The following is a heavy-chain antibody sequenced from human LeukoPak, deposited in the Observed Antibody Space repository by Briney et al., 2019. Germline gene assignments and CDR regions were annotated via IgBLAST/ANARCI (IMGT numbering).Heavy chain of an antibody. D-gene: IGHD6-13*01. J-gene: IGHJ4*02. CDR1: GFTFSNFA. CDR3: ARIGAGSSRDY. V-gene: IGHV3-21*01. CDR2: IVGSSST. Sequence: GWSVRLSCAASGFTFSNFAMTWVRQAAGKGREWVSSIVGSSSTYYADSLKGRFTISRDNAKNSLYLQMNSLRAEATAVYYCARIGAGSSRDYWGQGTLVTVSS.